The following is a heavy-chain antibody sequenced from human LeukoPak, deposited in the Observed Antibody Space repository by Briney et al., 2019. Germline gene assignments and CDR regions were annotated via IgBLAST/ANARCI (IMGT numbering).Heavy chain of an antibody. Sequence: GGSLRLSCAASGFSFSNAWMSWVRQAPGKGLEWVGRIKSKTDGGTTEYAAPVKGRLNISRDDSKSTLYLQINSLKTEDTAVYYCATDSSSSSYYWGQGTLVTVSS. CDR1: GFSFSNAW. V-gene: IGHV3-15*01. J-gene: IGHJ4*02. D-gene: IGHD6-13*01. CDR2: IKSKTDGGTT. CDR3: ATDSSSSSYY.